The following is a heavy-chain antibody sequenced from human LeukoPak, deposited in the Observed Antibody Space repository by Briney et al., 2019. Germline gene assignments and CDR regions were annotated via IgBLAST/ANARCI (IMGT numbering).Heavy chain of an antibody. Sequence: ASVMVSCKASGYTFTGYYMHWVRQAPGQGLEWMGWINPNSGGTNYAQKFQGRVTMTSDTSISTAYMELSRLRSDDTAVYYCASLLWSGYYTGYWGQGTLVTVSS. D-gene: IGHD3-3*01. J-gene: IGHJ4*02. CDR3: ASLLWSGYYTGY. CDR2: INPNSGGT. CDR1: GYTFTGYY. V-gene: IGHV1-2*02.